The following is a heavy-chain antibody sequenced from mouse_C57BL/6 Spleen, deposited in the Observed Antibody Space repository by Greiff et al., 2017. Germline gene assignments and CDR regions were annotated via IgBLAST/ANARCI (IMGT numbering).Heavy chain of an antibody. CDR2: ISDGGSYT. Sequence: EVKVEESGGGLVKPGGSLKLSCAASGFTFSSYAMSWVRQTPEKRLEWVATISDGGSYTYYPDNVKGRFTISRDNAKNNLYLQMSHLKSEDTAMYYCAITTVVARDFDVWGTGTTVTVSS. CDR1: GFTFSSYA. J-gene: IGHJ1*03. D-gene: IGHD1-1*01. V-gene: IGHV5-4*03. CDR3: AITTVVARDFDV.